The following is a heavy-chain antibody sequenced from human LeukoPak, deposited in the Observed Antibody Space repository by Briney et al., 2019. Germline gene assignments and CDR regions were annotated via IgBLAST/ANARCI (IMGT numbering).Heavy chain of an antibody. CDR2: ISYDGSNK. CDR1: GFIFSNYA. V-gene: IGHV3-30-3*01. Sequence: GGSLRLSCAASGFIFSNYAMHWVRQAPGKGLEWVAVISYDGSNKYYADSVKGRFTISRDNSKNTLYLQMNSLRAEDTAVYYCARNSGSQAMDIWGQGTMVTVSS. D-gene: IGHD1-26*01. CDR3: ARNSGSQAMDI. J-gene: IGHJ3*02.